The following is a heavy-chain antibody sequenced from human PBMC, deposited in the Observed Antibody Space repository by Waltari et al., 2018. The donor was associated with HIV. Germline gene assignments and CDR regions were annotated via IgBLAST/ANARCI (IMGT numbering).Heavy chain of an antibody. CDR3: ARGFSWLGELHRSDWYFDL. V-gene: IGHV1-2*02. Sequence: QVQLVQSGAEVKKPGASVKVSCRASGNTFTASYIHWVRPAPGQGLEWMGWINSNSGGTNSALKFQGRVTMTRDTSIRTAYMELTRLRSDDTAVYYCARGFSWLGELHRSDWYFDLWGRGTLVTVSS. CDR1: GNTFTASY. D-gene: IGHD3-10*01. J-gene: IGHJ2*01. CDR2: INSNSGGT.